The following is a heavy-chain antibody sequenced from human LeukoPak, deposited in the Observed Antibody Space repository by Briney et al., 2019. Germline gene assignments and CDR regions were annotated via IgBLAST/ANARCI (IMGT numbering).Heavy chain of an antibody. CDR2: IDSSGGSM. J-gene: IGHJ4*02. V-gene: IGHV3-11*04. Sequence: PGGSLRLSCAASGFTFSDYYMSWIRQAPGKGLEWVSSIDSSGGSMFYADSVKGRFIISRDNAKDSLYLQMNSLRVEDTAVYYCLRGDRRDYWGQGTLVTVSS. CDR1: GFTFSDYY. CDR3: LRGDRRDY.